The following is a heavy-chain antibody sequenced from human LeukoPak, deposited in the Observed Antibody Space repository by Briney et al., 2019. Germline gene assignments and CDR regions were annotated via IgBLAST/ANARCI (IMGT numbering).Heavy chain of an antibody. CDR3: ARSMVRGVLNWFDP. V-gene: IGHV4-30-4*01. J-gene: IGHJ5*02. CDR2: IYYSGST. CDR1: GGSISSGDYY. D-gene: IGHD3-10*01. Sequence: PSETLSLTCTVSGGSISSGDYYWRWIRQPPGKGLEWIGYIYYSGSTYYNPSLKSRVTISVDTSKNQFSLKLSSVTAADTAVYYCARSMVRGVLNWFDPWGQGTLVTVSS.